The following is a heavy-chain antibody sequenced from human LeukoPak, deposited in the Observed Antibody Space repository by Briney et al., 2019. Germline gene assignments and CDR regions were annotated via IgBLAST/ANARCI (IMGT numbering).Heavy chain of an antibody. D-gene: IGHD3-10*01. CDR1: GGSFTTYY. V-gene: IGHV4-34*01. CDR3: ARTLGFGDPDY. CDR2: INHTGTT. Sequence: SETLSLTCAVYGGSFTTYYWNWIRQSPGKGLEWIGEINHTGTTNYNPSLKSRVTISVDTSKNQFSLKLSSVTAADTAVYYCARTLGFGDPDYWGQGTLVTVSS. J-gene: IGHJ4*02.